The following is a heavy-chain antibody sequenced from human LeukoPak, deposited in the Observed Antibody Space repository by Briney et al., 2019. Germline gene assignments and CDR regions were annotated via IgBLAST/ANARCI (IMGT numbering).Heavy chain of an antibody. CDR3: AKRAGNGGVFGD. CDR1: GFTVSSNY. D-gene: IGHD2-8*02. CDR2: IYSGGST. V-gene: IGHV3-53*01. Sequence: GGSLRLSCAASGFTVSSNYMSWVRQAPGKGLEWVSVIYSGGSTYYADSVKGRFTISRDNSKNTLDLQMNSLRVEDTALYYCAKRAGNGGVFGDWGPGTLVTVSS. J-gene: IGHJ4*02.